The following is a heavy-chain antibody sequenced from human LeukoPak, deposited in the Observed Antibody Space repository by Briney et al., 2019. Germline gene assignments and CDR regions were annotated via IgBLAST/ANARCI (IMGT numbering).Heavy chain of an antibody. CDR1: GFTFSSYS. Sequence: GGSLRLPCAASGFTFSSYSMNWVRQAPGKGLEWVSSISSSSSYIYYADSVKGRFTISRDNAKNSLYLQKNSLRGEDTAVYYCARDESYGDYPTPYYGMDVWGQGTTVTVSS. J-gene: IGHJ6*02. V-gene: IGHV3-21*01. D-gene: IGHD4-17*01. CDR3: ARDESYGDYPTPYYGMDV. CDR2: ISSSSSYI.